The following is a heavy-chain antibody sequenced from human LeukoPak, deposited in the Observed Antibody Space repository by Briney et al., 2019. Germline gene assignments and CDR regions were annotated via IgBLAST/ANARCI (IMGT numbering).Heavy chain of an antibody. V-gene: IGHV1-2*02. Sequence: ASVKVSCKASGYTFTGYYMHWVRQAPGQGLEWMGWINPNSGGTNYAQKFQGRVTMTRDTSISTAYMELSRLRSDDTAVYYCAGDVYYYDSSGYLNWFDPWGQGTLVTVSS. D-gene: IGHD3-22*01. J-gene: IGHJ5*02. CDR3: AGDVYYYDSSGYLNWFDP. CDR2: INPNSGGT. CDR1: GYTFTGYY.